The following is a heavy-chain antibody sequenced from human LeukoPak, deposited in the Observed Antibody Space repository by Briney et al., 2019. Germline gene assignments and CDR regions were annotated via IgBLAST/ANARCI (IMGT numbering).Heavy chain of an antibody. Sequence: SETLSLTCTVSGGSISSYYWSWIRQPPGKGLEWIGYINYSGSPNYNPSLKSRVTISIDTSNNQFSLKLNSVTAADTAVYYCARHSNWNGGVDWFDPWGQGAQVTVSS. CDR2: INYSGSP. CDR3: ARHSNWNGGVDWFDP. V-gene: IGHV4-59*08. J-gene: IGHJ5*02. D-gene: IGHD1-20*01. CDR1: GGSISSYY.